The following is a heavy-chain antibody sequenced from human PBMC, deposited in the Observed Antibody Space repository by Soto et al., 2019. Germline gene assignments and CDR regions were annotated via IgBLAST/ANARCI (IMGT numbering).Heavy chain of an antibody. Sequence: QIQLLQSGAEVKRPGTSVKVSCQASGYTFTTYGIIWVRQAPGQGLEWMGWINPNSGHTTYAQNLQDRATITTDTSTNTAYMELRRLRSDDTAVYFCASGQVVNFDNRFDPWGQGTLVTVSS. V-gene: IGHV1-18*01. CDR1: GYTFTTYG. CDR2: INPNSGHT. J-gene: IGHJ5*02. D-gene: IGHD3-22*01. CDR3: ASGQVVNFDNRFDP.